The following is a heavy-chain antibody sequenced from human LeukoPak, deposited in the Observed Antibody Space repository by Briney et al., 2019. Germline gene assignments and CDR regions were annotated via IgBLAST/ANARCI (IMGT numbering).Heavy chain of an antibody. Sequence: PGGSLRLSCAASGFSLSNYWMSWVRQAPGKGLKWVANINQDGSDKYCVDSVMGRFTISKDNAKNSVYLQMNSLRPEDTAIYYCAWYGVTHGLDVWGQGTTVTVSS. CDR2: INQDGSDK. V-gene: IGHV3-7*01. J-gene: IGHJ6*02. CDR1: GFSLSNYW. D-gene: IGHD3-10*01. CDR3: AWYGVTHGLDV.